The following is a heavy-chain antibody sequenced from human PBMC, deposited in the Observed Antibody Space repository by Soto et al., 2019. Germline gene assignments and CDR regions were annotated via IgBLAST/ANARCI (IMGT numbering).Heavy chain of an antibody. V-gene: IGHV3-48*01. CDR3: ARGGYSLNWFDP. D-gene: IGHD5-18*01. Sequence: EVQLVESGGGLVQPGGSLRLSCAASGFTFSSYSMNWVRQAPGKGLVWVSYISSTTIYYADSVKGRFTISRDNAKNSLYLQMNSLRAEDTAVYYCARGGYSLNWFDPWGQGTLVTVSS. J-gene: IGHJ5*02. CDR1: GFTFSSYS. CDR2: ISSTTI.